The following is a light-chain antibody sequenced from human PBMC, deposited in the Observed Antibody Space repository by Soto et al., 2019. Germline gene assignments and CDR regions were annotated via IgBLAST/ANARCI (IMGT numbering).Light chain of an antibody. V-gene: IGLV1-44*01. CDR1: SYNIGSNT. Sequence: HSVLTQPPSASGTPGQSVTISCSGSSYNIGSNTVNWYQQLPGTAPKLLIYSNNQRPSGVPDRFSGSKSATSASLAISGLQSEDEADYYCAAWDDSLNGWVFGGGTKLTVL. J-gene: IGLJ3*02. CDR3: AAWDDSLNGWV. CDR2: SNN.